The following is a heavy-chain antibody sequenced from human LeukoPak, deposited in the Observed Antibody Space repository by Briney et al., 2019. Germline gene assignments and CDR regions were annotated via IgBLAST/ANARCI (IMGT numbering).Heavy chain of an antibody. V-gene: IGHV5-51*01. Sequence: GEPLNTPGKASGYTSTSYLIGWSRQLPGKGLKWMEIIYPGDSNTRYSPSFQGQFTISGDKSISTVYLQWSSLKASDTAMYYCARLPYYYVSGSSSGIDYWGQGTLVTVSS. CDR2: IYPGDSNT. CDR1: GYTSTSYL. CDR3: ARLPYYYVSGSSSGIDY. D-gene: IGHD3-10*01. J-gene: IGHJ4*02.